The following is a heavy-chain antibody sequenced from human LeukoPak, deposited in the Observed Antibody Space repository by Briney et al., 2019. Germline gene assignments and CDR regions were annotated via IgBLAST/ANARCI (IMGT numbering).Heavy chain of an antibody. D-gene: IGHD3-10*01. CDR2: IYYSGST. J-gene: IGHJ4*02. CDR3: ARVGTMVRGVIANDY. V-gene: IGHV4-39*07. CDR1: GGSISSSSYY. Sequence: PSETLSLTCTVSGGSISSSSYYWGWIRQPPGKGLEWIGSIYYSGSTYYNPSLKSRVTISVDKSKNQFSLRLSSLTAADTAVYYCARVGTMVRGVIANDYWGQGTLVTVSS.